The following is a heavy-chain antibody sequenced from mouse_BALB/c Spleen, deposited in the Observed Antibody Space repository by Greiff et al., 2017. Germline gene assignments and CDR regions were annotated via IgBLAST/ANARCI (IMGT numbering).Heavy chain of an antibody. CDR1: GFTFSSFG. D-gene: IGHD2-2*01. CDR2: ISSGSSTI. CDR3: ARSGYGYDWFAY. V-gene: IGHV5-17*02. Sequence: EVKVIESGGGLVQPGGSRKLSCAASGFTFSSFGMHWVRQAPEKGLEWVAYISSGSSTIYYADTVKGRFTISRDNPKNTLFLQMTSLRSEDTAMYYCARSGYGYDWFAYWGQGTLVTVSA. J-gene: IGHJ3*01.